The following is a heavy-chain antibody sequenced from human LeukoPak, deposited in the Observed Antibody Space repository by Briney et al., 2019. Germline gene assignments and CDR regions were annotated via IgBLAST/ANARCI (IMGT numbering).Heavy chain of an antibody. V-gene: IGHV1-2*02. CDR3: ARVSRHGSGSYPW. CDR2: INPNSGGT. D-gene: IGHD3-10*01. J-gene: IGHJ4*02. Sequence: GASVKVSCKASGYTLTGYYMHWVRQAPGQGLEWMGWINPNSGGTNYAQKFQGRVTMTRDASISTAYMELSRLRSDDTAVYYCARVSRHGSGSYPWWGQGTLVTVSS. CDR1: GYTLTGYY.